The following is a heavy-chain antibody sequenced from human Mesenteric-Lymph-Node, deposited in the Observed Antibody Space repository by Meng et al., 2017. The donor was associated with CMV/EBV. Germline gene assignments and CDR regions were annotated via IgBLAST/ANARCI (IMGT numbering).Heavy chain of an antibody. CDR1: GFTFSSYW. V-gene: IGHV3-7*01. CDR2: IKQDGSEK. D-gene: IGHD2-2*02. J-gene: IGHJ6*02. Sequence: GGSLRLSCAASGFTFSSYWMSWVRQAPGKGLEWVANIKQDGSEKYYVDSVKGRFTISRDNAKNSLYLQMNSLRPEDTAVYYCAKDSVNRYCTTTTCYTPPMDVWGQGTTVTVSS. CDR3: AKDSVNRYCTTTTCYTPPMDV.